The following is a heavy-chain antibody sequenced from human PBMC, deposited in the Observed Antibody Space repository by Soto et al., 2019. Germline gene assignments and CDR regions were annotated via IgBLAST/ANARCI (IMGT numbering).Heavy chain of an antibody. J-gene: IGHJ6*02. CDR3: ASAFSALGASYYYGMDV. CDR2: IIPIFGTA. CDR1: GGTFSSYA. D-gene: IGHD1-26*01. Sequence: SVKVSCKASGGTFSSYAISWVRQAPGQGLEWMGGIIPIFGTANYAQKFQGRVTITADKSTSTAYMELSSLRSEDTAVYYCASAFSALGASYYYGMDVWGQGTTVTVSS. V-gene: IGHV1-69*06.